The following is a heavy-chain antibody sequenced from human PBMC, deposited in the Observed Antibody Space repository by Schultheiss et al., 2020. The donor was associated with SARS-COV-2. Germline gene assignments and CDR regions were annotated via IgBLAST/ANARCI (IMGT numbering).Heavy chain of an antibody. CDR2: ILSSGSYT. CDR1: GFTFRNYG. D-gene: IGHD2-15*01. CDR3: VRDRSWWTPYNCFDL. V-gene: IGHV3-21*05. Sequence: GGSLRLSCAASGFTFRNYGMHWVRQAPGKGLEWVSHILSSGSYTNYADSVKGRFTISRDNAKSSLFLQMNSLRAEDTAVYYCVRDRSWWTPYNCFDLWGRGTLVTVSS. J-gene: IGHJ5*02.